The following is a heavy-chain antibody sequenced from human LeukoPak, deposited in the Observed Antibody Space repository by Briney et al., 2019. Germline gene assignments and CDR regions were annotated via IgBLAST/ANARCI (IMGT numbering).Heavy chain of an antibody. V-gene: IGHV4-31*03. D-gene: IGHD3-10*01. CDR1: GGSISSGGYY. Sequence: SETLSLTCTVSGGSISSGGYYWSWIRQHPGKGLEWIGYIYYSGSTYYNLSLKSRVTISVDTSKNQFSLKLSSVTAADTAVYYCARGFGNDAFDIWGQGAMVTVSS. CDR2: IYYSGST. CDR3: ARGFGNDAFDI. J-gene: IGHJ3*02.